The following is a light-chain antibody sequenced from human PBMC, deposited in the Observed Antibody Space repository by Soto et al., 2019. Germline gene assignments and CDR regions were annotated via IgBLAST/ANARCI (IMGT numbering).Light chain of an antibody. CDR3: QVWDYDTDHFV. CDR1: KIGSKS. CDR2: ADS. J-gene: IGLJ1*01. V-gene: IGLV3-21*02. Sequence: SYELTQAPSVSVAPGQRARIGLGGDKIGSKSVHWYQQRPGQAPVLVVYADSDRPSGIPERFSGSNPGNTATLTISRVEAGDEADYYCQVWDYDTDHFVFGPGTKVTVL.